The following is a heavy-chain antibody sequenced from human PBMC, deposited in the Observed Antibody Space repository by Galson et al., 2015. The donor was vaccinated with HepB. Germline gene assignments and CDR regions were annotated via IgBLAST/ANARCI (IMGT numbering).Heavy chain of an antibody. Sequence: SLRLSCAASRFTFSNYVMNWVRQAPGKGLEWVSRISGSGGSTYYAGSVKGRFTISRDNSKTTLSLQMNSLSADDTAVYYCAKNSGSSWFVPYHFDSWGQGTLVTVSS. CDR3: AKNSGSSWFVPYHFDS. V-gene: IGHV3-23*01. CDR2: ISGSGGST. CDR1: RFTFSNYV. D-gene: IGHD6-13*01. J-gene: IGHJ4*02.